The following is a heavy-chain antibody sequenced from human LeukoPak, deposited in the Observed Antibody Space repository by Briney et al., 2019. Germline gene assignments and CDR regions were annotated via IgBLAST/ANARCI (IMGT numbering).Heavy chain of an antibody. V-gene: IGHV3-48*03. CDR3: ARAVIRNAFFFDG. CDR1: GFTFSGYE. Sequence: GGSLRLTCAASGFTFSGYEMIWVRPAPGKGLEWVSDISGSGSTIYYADSVKGRFTISRDNAKNSLSLQLNSLRAEDTGIYYRARAVIRNAFFFDGWGQGTLDTVSS. CDR2: ISGSGSTI. J-gene: IGHJ4*02. D-gene: IGHD2-21*01.